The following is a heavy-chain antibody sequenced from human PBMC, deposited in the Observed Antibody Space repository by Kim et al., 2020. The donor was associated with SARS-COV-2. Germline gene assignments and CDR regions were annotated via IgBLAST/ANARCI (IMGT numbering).Heavy chain of an antibody. CDR3: ARFDSGVKISLREWRFDL. CDR1: GYSFTSYW. V-gene: IGHV5-51*01. J-gene: IGHJ2*01. D-gene: IGHD3-16*01. Sequence: GESLKISCKGSGYSFTSYWIGWVRQMPGKGLEWMGIIYPCDSDTRYSPSFRGQVTISADKSISTAYLQWSSLKASDTAIYYCARFDSGVKISLREWRFDLWGRGTLVTVSS. CDR2: IYPCDSDT.